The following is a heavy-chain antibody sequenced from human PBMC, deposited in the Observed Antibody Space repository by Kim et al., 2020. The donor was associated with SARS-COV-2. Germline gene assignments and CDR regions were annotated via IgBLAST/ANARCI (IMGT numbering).Heavy chain of an antibody. CDR3: ARRSSNTSGSGGHDCVL. CDR1: GGSFSGFY. J-gene: IGHJ2*01. Sequence: SETLSLTCAVYGGSFSGFYWSWIRQPPGRGLEWIGEINNSGRTNYNPSLKSRVTISVDTSKNQFYLKLTSVTAADTAVYYCARRSSNTSGSGGHDCVLWG. V-gene: IGHV4-34*01. CDR2: INNSGRT. D-gene: IGHD3-10*01.